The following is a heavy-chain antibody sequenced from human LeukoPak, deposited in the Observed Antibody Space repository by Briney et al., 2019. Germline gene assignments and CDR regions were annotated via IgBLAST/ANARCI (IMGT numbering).Heavy chain of an antibody. V-gene: IGHV4-39*07. CDR2: IYYSGST. Sequence: PSETLSLTCTVSGGSISSSSYYWGWIRQPPGKGLEWIGSIYYSGSTYYNPSLKSRVTISVDTSKNQFSLKLSSVTAADTAVYYCAGDMGPPTIVVAADYWGQGTLVTVSS. D-gene: IGHD6-19*01. J-gene: IGHJ4*02. CDR1: GGSISSSSYY. CDR3: AGDMGPPTIVVAADY.